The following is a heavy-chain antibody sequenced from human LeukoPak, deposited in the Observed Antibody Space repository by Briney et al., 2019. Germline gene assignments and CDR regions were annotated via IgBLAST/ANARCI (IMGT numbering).Heavy chain of an antibody. J-gene: IGHJ6*02. D-gene: IGHD2-2*01. CDR1: GFTFSSYS. Sequence: GGSLRLSCAASGFTFSSYSMNWVRQAPGKGLEWVSHITASGTAMFYADSVKGRFTISRDNAKNSLYLQMNSLRDEDTAVYYCARDVVGIYCSSTSCYGMDVWGQGTTVTVSS. CDR3: ARDVVGIYCSSTSCYGMDV. CDR2: ITASGTAM. V-gene: IGHV3-48*02.